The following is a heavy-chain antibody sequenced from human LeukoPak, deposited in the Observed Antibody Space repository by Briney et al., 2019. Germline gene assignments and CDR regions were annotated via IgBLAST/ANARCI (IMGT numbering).Heavy chain of an antibody. V-gene: IGHV4-38-2*02. J-gene: IGHJ3*02. Sequence: SETLSLTCTVSGYSISSGYYWGWIRRPPGKGLEWIGSIYHSGSTYYNPSLKSRVTISVDTSKNQFSLKLSSVTAADTAVYYCARDLDYYDSSGYGAFDIWGQGTMVTVSS. CDR2: IYHSGST. CDR3: ARDLDYYDSSGYGAFDI. D-gene: IGHD3-22*01. CDR1: GYSISSGYY.